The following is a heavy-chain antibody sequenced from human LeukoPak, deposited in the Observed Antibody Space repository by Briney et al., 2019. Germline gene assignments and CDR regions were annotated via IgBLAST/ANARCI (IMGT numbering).Heavy chain of an antibody. CDR1: GGSISSYY. D-gene: IGHD3-10*01. CDR2: IYYSGST. Sequence: PSETLSLTCTVSGGSISSYYWSWIRQPPGKGPEWIGYIYYSGSTNYNPSLKSRVTISVDTSKNQFSLKLSSVTAADTAVYYCARTREVVRGVISAFDIWGQGTMVTVSS. CDR3: ARTREVVRGVISAFDI. J-gene: IGHJ3*02. V-gene: IGHV4-59*01.